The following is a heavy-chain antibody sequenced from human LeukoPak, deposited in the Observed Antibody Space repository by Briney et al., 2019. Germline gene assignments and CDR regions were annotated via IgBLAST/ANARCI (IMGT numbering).Heavy chain of an antibody. Sequence: SETLSLTCTVSGGSISSYYRSWIRQPPGKGLEWIGYIYYSGSTNYNPSLKSRVTISVDTSKNQFSLKLSSVTAADTAVYYCARYADDYGDYLAQYYFDYWGQGTLVTVSS. CDR2: IYYSGST. CDR1: GGSISSYY. CDR3: ARYADDYGDYLAQYYFDY. J-gene: IGHJ4*02. V-gene: IGHV4-59*08. D-gene: IGHD4-17*01.